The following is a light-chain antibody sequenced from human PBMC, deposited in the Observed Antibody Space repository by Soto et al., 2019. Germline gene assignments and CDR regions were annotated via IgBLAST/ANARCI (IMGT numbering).Light chain of an antibody. V-gene: IGKV3D-15*01. CDR2: GAS. J-gene: IGKJ1*01. CDR3: HQYHLWPWT. Sequence: EIVMTQSPDALSVSPGERATLSCRASQFVSTNLAWYQQKPGQAPRLLIYGASTRATGIPARFSGSGSGTEFTLTISSLQSEDFAVYYCHQYHLWPWTFGQGTKVDIK. CDR1: QFVSTN.